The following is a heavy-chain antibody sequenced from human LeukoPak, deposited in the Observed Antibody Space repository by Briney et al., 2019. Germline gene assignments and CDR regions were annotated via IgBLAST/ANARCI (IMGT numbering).Heavy chain of an antibody. CDR2: IYYSGST. Sequence: SDTLSLTCTVSDGFITNYYWSWVRQPPGKGLEWIGYIYYSGSTNYNPSLKSRVTISVDTSKNQFSLKLSSVTAADTAVYYCARSVYYYYYMDVWGKGTTVTVSS. V-gene: IGHV4-59*07. D-gene: IGHD4-17*01. CDR3: ARSVYYYYYMDV. J-gene: IGHJ6*03. CDR1: DGFITNYY.